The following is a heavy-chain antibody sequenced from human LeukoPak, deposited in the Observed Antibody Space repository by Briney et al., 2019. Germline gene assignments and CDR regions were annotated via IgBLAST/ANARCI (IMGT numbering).Heavy chain of an antibody. V-gene: IGHV3-30*18. CDR1: GFTFSSYG. D-gene: IGHD5-24*01. Sequence: GGSLRLSCAASGFTFSSYGMHWVRQAPGKGLEWVTVISYDGSERYYADFVKGRFTISRDNSRNTLYLQMNSLRVEDTAVYYCAKRGEMATESLDYWGQGTLVTVSS. J-gene: IGHJ4*02. CDR3: AKRGEMATESLDY. CDR2: ISYDGSER.